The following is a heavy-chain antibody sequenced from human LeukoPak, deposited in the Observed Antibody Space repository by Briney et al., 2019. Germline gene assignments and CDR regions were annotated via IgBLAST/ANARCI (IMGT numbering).Heavy chain of an antibody. CDR2: IYYSGST. Sequence: PSETLSLSCTVSGGSISSYYCGWVRHPPGKGLGWIGSIYYSGSTYYNPSLKSRVTISVDTSKNQFSLKRSSVTAADTAVYYCARRRSDGSDYWGQGTLVT. CDR1: GGSISSYY. V-gene: IGHV4-39*01. D-gene: IGHD1-26*01. J-gene: IGHJ4*02. CDR3: ARRRSDGSDY.